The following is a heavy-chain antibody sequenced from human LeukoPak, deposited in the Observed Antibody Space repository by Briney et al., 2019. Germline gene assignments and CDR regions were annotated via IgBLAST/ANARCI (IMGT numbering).Heavy chain of an antibody. CDR2: IYSGGGT. Sequence: PGGSLRLSCAASGFTVSNNYMSWVRQAPGKGLEWVSVIYSGGGTYYADSVKGRFTISKGNSKNTLYLQMSSLRVEDTALYYCARGVGQDAFDIWGQGTMVTVSS. V-gene: IGHV3-53*01. D-gene: IGHD1-26*01. J-gene: IGHJ3*02. CDR3: ARGVGQDAFDI. CDR1: GFTVSNNY.